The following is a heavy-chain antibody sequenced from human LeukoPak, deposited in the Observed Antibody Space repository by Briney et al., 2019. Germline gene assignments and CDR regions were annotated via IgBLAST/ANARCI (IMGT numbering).Heavy chain of an antibody. CDR3: ARGPLIAAAGTW. CDR1: GFTFSSYW. CDR2: INHNGNVN. D-gene: IGHD6-13*01. Sequence: GGSLRLSCAASGFTFSSYWMNWARQAPGKGLEWVASINHNGNVNYYVDSVRGRFTISRDNAKNSLFLQMNSLRAEDTAVYYCARGPLIAAAGTWWGQGTLVTVSS. J-gene: IGHJ4*02. V-gene: IGHV3-7*03.